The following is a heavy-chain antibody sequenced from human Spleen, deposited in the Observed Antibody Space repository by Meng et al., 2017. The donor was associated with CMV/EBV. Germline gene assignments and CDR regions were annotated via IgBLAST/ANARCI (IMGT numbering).Heavy chain of an antibody. V-gene: IGHV4-30-4*08. CDR1: GDSISSANYY. CDR3: ARDRQGYVTEY. D-gene: IGHD2-15*01. J-gene: IGHJ4*02. Sequence: QVQLQESGPGLVKPSXXLSRTCTVSGDSISSANYYWSWIRQPPGKGLEWIGYIYYSGSTYYNPSLRSRLTILVDTSKNQFFLNLTSVTAADTAVYYCARDRQGYVTEYWGQGPLVTVSS. CDR2: IYYSGST.